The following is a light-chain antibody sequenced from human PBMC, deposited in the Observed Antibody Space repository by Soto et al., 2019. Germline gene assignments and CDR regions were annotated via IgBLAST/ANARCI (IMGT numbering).Light chain of an antibody. CDR3: QQYNSYPLT. J-gene: IGKJ4*01. CDR1: QSISSW. Sequence: DIQVTQSPSTLSASVGDRVTITCRASQSISSWLAWYQQKPGKAPNLLIYKASSLESGVPSGFSGSGSGTEFTLTISSLQPDDFATYYCQQYNSYPLTFGGGTKVEIK. V-gene: IGKV1-5*03. CDR2: KAS.